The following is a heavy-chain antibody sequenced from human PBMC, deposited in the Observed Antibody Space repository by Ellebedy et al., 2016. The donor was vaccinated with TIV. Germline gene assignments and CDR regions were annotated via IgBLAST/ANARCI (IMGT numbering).Heavy chain of an antibody. Sequence: PGGSLRLSCEGSGYRFSSYWIGWVRQMPGKGLEWMGIIYPGDSHTTYSPSFQGQVTISADKSISTAYLQWSSLKASDTAMYYCARHLQLWSPRDAFDIWGQGTMVTVSS. V-gene: IGHV5-51*01. CDR2: IYPGDSHT. CDR3: ARHLQLWSPRDAFDI. J-gene: IGHJ3*02. D-gene: IGHD5-18*01. CDR1: GYRFSSYW.